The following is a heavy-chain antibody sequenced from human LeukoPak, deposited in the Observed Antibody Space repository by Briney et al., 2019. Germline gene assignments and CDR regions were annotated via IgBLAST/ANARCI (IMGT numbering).Heavy chain of an antibody. CDR1: GFTFSSYS. Sequence: GGSLRLSCAASGFTFSSYSMNWVRQAPGKGLEWVSSISSSSSYIYYADSVKGRFTISRDNAKNSLYLQMNSLRAEDTAVYYCARDFLGDAFDIWGQGTMVTVSS. V-gene: IGHV3-21*01. J-gene: IGHJ3*02. CDR2: ISSSSSYI. D-gene: IGHD7-27*01. CDR3: ARDFLGDAFDI.